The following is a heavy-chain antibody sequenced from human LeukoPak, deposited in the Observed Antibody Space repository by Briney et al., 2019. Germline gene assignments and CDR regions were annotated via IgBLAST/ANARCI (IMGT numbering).Heavy chain of an antibody. CDR1: GGSISSYY. D-gene: IGHD6-13*01. J-gene: IGHJ4*02. V-gene: IGHV4-59*01. CDR3: ARLYSSSLGRVFAY. Sequence: SETLSLTCTGSGGSISSYYWSWIRQPPGKGLEWIGYIYNSGSTNYNPSLKSRVTISEDTSKTQFSLKRSSVSAADTAVYYCARLYSSSLGRVFAYWGQGTLVTVSS. CDR2: IYNSGST.